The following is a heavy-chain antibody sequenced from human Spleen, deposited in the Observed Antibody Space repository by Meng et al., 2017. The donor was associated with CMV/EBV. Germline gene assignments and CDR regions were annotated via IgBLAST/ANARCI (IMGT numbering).Heavy chain of an antibody. CDR3: ARGVGESLGWEMGY. D-gene: IGHD1-26*01. CDR1: GFTLRSYW. CDR2: IDNNGRST. J-gene: IGHJ4*02. Sequence: EGQLVESGGGLVQPGGSLRLSCAVSGFTLRSYWMHWVRLAPGKGLEWVSRIDNNGRSTSYADSVKGRFTISRDTAKNTLYLQMNSLRVEDTAVYYCARGVGESLGWEMGYWGQGTLVTVSS. V-gene: IGHV3-74*01.